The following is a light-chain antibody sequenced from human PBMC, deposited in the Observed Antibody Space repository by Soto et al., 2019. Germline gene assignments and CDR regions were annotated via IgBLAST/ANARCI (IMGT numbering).Light chain of an antibody. CDR3: CSYAGSSLYV. J-gene: IGLJ1*01. Sequence: QSALTQPASASGSPGQSITISCTGTSSDVGNYNLVSWYQQHPGKAPKLMIYEGSKRPSGVSNRFSGSKSGNTASLTISGLQAEDEADYYCCSYAGSSLYVFGTGTKVTVL. CDR1: SSDVGNYNL. V-gene: IGLV2-23*01. CDR2: EGS.